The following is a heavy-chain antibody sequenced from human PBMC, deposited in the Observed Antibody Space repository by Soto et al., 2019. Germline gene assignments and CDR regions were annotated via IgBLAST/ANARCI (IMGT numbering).Heavy chain of an antibody. V-gene: IGHV4-61*01. Sequence: SETLSLTCTVSGGFVNSDTHSWSWIRQTPGKRLEWIGFIYSGGSTKNPSLRSRVTMSVDTSKNQFSLKLRSVIVADTAVYHCARFVRSCSATTCSTRAGVWGQGITVTVSS. CDR2: IYSGGST. J-gene: IGHJ6*02. CDR3: ARFVRSCSATTCSTRAGV. CDR1: GGFVNSDTHS. D-gene: IGHD2-2*01.